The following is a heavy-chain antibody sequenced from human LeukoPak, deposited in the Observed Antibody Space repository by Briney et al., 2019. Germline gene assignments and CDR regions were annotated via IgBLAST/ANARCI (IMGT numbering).Heavy chain of an antibody. CDR1: GFTFSSYS. CDR2: IKSKTDGETT. Sequence: GGSLRLSCAASGFTFSSYSMSWVRQAPGKGLEWIGRIKSKTDGETTNYAEPVRGRFTISRDDSKSAVYLQMNSLKIEDTAVYYCTTDLGTYYHGSQRLIPIDYWGQGTLVTVSS. D-gene: IGHD3-10*01. J-gene: IGHJ4*02. V-gene: IGHV3-15*01. CDR3: TTDLGTYYHGSQRLIPIDY.